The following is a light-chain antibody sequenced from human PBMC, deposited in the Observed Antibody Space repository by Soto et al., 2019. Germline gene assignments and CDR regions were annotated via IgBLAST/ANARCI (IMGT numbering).Light chain of an antibody. V-gene: IGLV2-14*01. Sequence: QSALSQPASVSGSPGQSITISCTVTSSDIGGCTYVSWYQQHPGKAPKLLIYEVSNRPSGVSNRCSGSKSDNTASLTSSGLQAEDEADYYCSSYTISSTYVFGTGTKVTVL. CDR1: SSDIGGCTY. CDR3: SSYTISSTYV. CDR2: EVS. J-gene: IGLJ1*01.